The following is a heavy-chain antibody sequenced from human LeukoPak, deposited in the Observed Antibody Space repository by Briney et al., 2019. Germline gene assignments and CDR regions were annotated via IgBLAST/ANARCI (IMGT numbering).Heavy chain of an antibody. V-gene: IGHV3-23*01. J-gene: IGHJ6*03. CDR2: ISGSGGST. CDR3: ATTGYSSGWTDYYYYYMDV. CDR1: GFTFSSYA. D-gene: IGHD6-19*01. Sequence: GGSLRLSCAASGFTFSSYAMSWVRQAPGKGLEWVSAISGSGGSTYYADSVKGRFTISRDNSKNTLYLQMNSLRAEDTAVYYCATTGYSSGWTDYYYYYMDVWGKGTTVTISS.